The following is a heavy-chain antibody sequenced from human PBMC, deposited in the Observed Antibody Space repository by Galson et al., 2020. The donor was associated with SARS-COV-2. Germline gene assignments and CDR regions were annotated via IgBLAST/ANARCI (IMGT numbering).Heavy chain of an antibody. CDR2: ISTYNGDT. D-gene: IGHD3-10*01. Sequence: ASVKVSCQASGYTFTSHGISWVRQAPGQGLEWMGCISTYNGDTYYAPKVQGRITMTTDTSTSTAYMELRSRRSDDTAVYYCARDFWYYASGGEYWGQGTLVTVSS. V-gene: IGHV1-18*01. J-gene: IGHJ4*02. CDR3: ARDFWYYASGGEY. CDR1: GYTFTSHG.